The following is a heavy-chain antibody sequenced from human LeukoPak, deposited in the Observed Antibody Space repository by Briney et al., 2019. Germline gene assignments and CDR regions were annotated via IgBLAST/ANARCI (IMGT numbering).Heavy chain of an antibody. Sequence: ASVKVSCKASGYTFTGYYMHWVRQAPGQGLEWMGWINPNSGGTNYAQKFQGRVTMTRDTSIRTAYMELSRLRSDDTAVYYCARGRIVVVAENWFDPWGQGTLVTVSS. D-gene: IGHD2-15*01. CDR1: GYTFTGYY. J-gene: IGHJ5*02. CDR2: INPNSGGT. V-gene: IGHV1-2*02. CDR3: ARGRIVVVAENWFDP.